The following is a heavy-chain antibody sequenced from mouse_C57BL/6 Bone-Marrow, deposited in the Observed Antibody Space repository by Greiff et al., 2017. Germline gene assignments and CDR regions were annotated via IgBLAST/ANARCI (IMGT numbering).Heavy chain of an antibody. CDR2: IDPSDSDT. V-gene: IGHV1-52*01. J-gene: IGHJ3*01. CDR3: ARNYNRGFAY. Sequence: VQLQQSGAELVRPGSSVKLSCKASGYTFTSYWMHWVKQRPIQGLEWIGNIDPSDSDTHYNQKFKDKATLTVDKSSSTAYMQLSSLTSEDSAVYYCARNYNRGFAYWGQGTLVTVSA. CDR1: GYTFTSYW. D-gene: IGHD2-12*01.